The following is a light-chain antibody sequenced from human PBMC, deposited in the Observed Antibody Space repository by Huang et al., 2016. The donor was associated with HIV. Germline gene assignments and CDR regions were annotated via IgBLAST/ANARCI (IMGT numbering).Light chain of an antibody. J-gene: IGKJ1*01. Sequence: DIQMTQSPSTLSASVGDRVMITCRASQSISNWLAWYQQKPGKAPNLLIYKASTLESGVPSRFSGSGSGTECTLTISSLQADDFATYYCQQYNSHSRTFGQGTKVYIK. V-gene: IGKV1-5*03. CDR2: KAS. CDR1: QSISNW. CDR3: QQYNSHSRT.